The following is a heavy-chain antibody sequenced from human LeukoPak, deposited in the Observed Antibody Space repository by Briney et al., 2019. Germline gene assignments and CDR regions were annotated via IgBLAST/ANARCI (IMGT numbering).Heavy chain of an antibody. CDR3: AKAERFSGTKTPDY. Sequence: GGSLRLSCAVSGFTFTSYAMSWVRQAPGKGLEWVSTVSGNGRTTYYADSAKGRFTISRDNSKNTLYLQMNSLRAEDTAVYYCAKAERFSGTKTPDYWGQGSLVIVSS. CDR1: GFTFTSYA. V-gene: IGHV3-23*01. J-gene: IGHJ4*02. CDR2: VSGNGRTT. D-gene: IGHD5-12*01.